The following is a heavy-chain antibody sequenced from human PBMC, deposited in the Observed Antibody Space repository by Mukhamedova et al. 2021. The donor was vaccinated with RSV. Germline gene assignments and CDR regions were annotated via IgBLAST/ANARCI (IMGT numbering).Heavy chain of an antibody. CDR3: ARQRGGTQLLDNWFDP. CDR2: IYYSGST. J-gene: IGHJ5*02. D-gene: IGHD2-2*01. V-gene: IGHV4-39*01. Sequence: WIGSIYYSGSTYYNPSLKSRVTISVDTSKNQFSLKLSSVTAADTAVYYCARQRGGTQLLDNWFDPWGQGTLVTVSS.